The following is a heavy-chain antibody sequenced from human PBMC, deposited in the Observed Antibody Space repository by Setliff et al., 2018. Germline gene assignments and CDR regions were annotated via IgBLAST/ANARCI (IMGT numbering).Heavy chain of an antibody. Sequence: ASETLSLTCTVSGGSISGHYWSWIRQPPGKGLEYIGYIYYTGSTNYNPSLMSRVTISLHTSKNQFSLKLSSVTAADTAVYYCARGFTSGLNDAFDIWGQGTMVTV. CDR3: ARGFTSGLNDAFDI. J-gene: IGHJ3*02. V-gene: IGHV4-59*11. CDR1: GGSISGHY. CDR2: IYYTGST. D-gene: IGHD1-26*01.